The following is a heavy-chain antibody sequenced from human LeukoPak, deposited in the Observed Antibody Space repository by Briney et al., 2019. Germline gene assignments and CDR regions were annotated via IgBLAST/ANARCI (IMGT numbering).Heavy chain of an antibody. D-gene: IGHD3-22*01. Sequence: PSQTLSLTCTVSGGSISSGSYYWSWIRQPPGKGLEWIGSIYYSGSTYYNPSLKSRVTISVDTSKNQFSLKLSSVTAADTAVYYCARPERDSSGYGAFGIWGQGTMVTVSS. J-gene: IGHJ3*02. CDR3: ARPERDSSGYGAFGI. CDR2: IYYSGST. CDR1: GGSISSGSYY. V-gene: IGHV4-39*01.